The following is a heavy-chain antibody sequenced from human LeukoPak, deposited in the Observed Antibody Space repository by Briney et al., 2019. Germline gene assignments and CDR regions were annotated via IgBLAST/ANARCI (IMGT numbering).Heavy chain of an antibody. J-gene: IGHJ4*02. CDR1: GFTFSDYY. CDR3: TTDLSGWYEGDY. CDR2: ISSSGSTI. D-gene: IGHD6-19*01. V-gene: IGHV3-11*01. Sequence: PGGSLRLSCAASGFTFSDYYMSWIRQAPGKGLDWISYISSSGSTIYYADSVKGRFTISRDNAKNSLYLQMNSLKTEDTAVYYCTTDLSGWYEGDYWGQGTLVTVSS.